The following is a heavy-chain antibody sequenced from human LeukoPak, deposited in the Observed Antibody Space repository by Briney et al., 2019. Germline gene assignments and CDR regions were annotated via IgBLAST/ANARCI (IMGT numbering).Heavy chain of an antibody. CDR1: GGSFSGYY. J-gene: IGHJ5*02. Sequence: NPSETLSLTCAVYGGSFSGYYWSWIRQPPGKGLEWIGSIYYSGSTYYNPSLKSRVTISVDTSKNQFSLKLSSVTAADTAVYYCARHEPIAAAGTGTFDPWGQGTLVTVSS. CDR2: IYYSGST. D-gene: IGHD6-13*01. V-gene: IGHV4-34*01. CDR3: ARHEPIAAAGTGTFDP.